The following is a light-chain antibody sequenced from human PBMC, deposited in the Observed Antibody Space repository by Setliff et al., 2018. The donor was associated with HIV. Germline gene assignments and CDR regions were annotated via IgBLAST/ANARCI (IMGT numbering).Light chain of an antibody. CDR2: DVS. J-gene: IGLJ1*01. V-gene: IGLV2-14*03. CDR1: SSDVGSYDY. Sequence: QSALTQPASVSGSPGQSITISCTGTSSDVGSYDYVSWYQQHPAKAPKLVIFDVSNRPSGISRRCSGSKSGNTASLTISGLQVEDEADYYCCSFTTSATLGLYVFGTGTKVTVL. CDR3: CSFTTSATLGLYV.